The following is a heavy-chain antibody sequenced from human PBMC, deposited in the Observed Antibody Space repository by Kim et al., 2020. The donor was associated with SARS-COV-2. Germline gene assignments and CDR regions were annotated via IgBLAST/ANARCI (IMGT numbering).Heavy chain of an antibody. J-gene: IGHJ4*02. Sequence: SETLSLTCTVSGGSISSGGYYWSWIRQHPGKGLEWIGYIYYSGSTYYNPSLKSRVTISVDTSKNQFSLKLSSVTAADTAVYYCASSLWFGELLYLPWVDYWGQGTLVTVSS. D-gene: IGHD3-10*01. CDR1: GGSISSGGYY. V-gene: IGHV4-31*03. CDR2: IYYSGST. CDR3: ASSLWFGELLYLPWVDY.